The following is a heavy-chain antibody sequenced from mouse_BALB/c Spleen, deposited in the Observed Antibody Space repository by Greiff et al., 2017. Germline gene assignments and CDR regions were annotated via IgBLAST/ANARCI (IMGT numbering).Heavy chain of an antibody. CDR3: ASPRCGSSCFDN. CDR1: GFNFTDTY. Sequence: EVQLQQSGAELVKPGASVKLSCTASGFNFTDTYMHWVKQRPEQGLEWIGRIDPANGNTKYDPKFQGKATITADTSSNTAYLQLSSLTSEDTAVYYCASPRCGSSCFDNWGKGTTLTVSS. D-gene: IGHD1-1*01. CDR2: IDPANGNT. V-gene: IGHV14-3*02. J-gene: IGHJ2*01.